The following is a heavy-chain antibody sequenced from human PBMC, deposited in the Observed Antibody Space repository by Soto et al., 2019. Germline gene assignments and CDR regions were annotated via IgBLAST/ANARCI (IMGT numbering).Heavy chain of an antibody. J-gene: IGHJ4*02. CDR1: GCTFSTYN. CDR2: ISRSGTTV. CDR3: ARDPSPDSSGWYYFDY. Sequence: EVQLVESGGGLVQPGGSLRLSCAASGCTFSTYNMNWVRQAPGKGLEWVSYISRSGTTVYYADSVKGRFTISRDNARNSLYLQMNSLRDEDTALYYCARDPSPDSSGWYYFDYWGQGTVVTVSS. D-gene: IGHD6-19*01. V-gene: IGHV3-48*02.